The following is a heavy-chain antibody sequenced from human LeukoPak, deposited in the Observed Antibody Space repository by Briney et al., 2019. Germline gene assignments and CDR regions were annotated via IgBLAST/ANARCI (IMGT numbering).Heavy chain of an antibody. CDR2: ISATGGST. CDR1: GFTFSSYA. Sequence: GGSLRLSCAASGFTFSSYAMSWVRQAPGKGLEWVSSISATGGSTYYAASVKGRFTLSRDNSKSTLYLQMNSLRAEDTAVYYCAKILLVNSPIGXWGQGXLVIVS. CDR3: AKILLVNSPIGX. D-gene: IGHD3-3*01. J-gene: IGHJ4*02. V-gene: IGHV3-23*01.